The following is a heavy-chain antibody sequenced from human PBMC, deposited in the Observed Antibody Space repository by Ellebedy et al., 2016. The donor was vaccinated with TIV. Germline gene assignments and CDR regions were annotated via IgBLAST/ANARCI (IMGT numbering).Heavy chain of an antibody. V-gene: IGHV4-59*08. Sequence: MPSKTLSLTCTVSGGSIGSSYWNWIRQAPGKGLEWIGYIHHSGSTNYNPSLNSRVTISMDTSKNQFSLELSSVTAADAAVYYCARRQITERTISEYNWFDPWGQGTLVTVSS. CDR1: GGSIGSSY. CDR2: IHHSGST. CDR3: ARRQITERTISEYNWFDP. D-gene: IGHD1-20*01. J-gene: IGHJ5*02.